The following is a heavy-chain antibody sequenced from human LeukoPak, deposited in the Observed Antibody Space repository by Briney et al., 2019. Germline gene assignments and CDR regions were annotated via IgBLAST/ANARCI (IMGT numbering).Heavy chain of an antibody. CDR1: GYGFTSYV. J-gene: IGHJ4*02. Sequence: GASVKVSCKASGYGFTSYVMHWVRQAPGQRLEWMGWINTGNGNTKYSHEFQGRVTITRDTSASTAYMELSSLRSEDMAVYYCARGIFKNIIMTYYFDPWGQGTLVTVSS. D-gene: IGHD2-15*01. V-gene: IGHV1-3*03. CDR3: ARGIFKNIIMTYYFDP. CDR2: INTGNGNT.